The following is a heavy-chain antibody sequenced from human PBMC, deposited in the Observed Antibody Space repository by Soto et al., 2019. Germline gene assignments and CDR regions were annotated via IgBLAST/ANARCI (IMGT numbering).Heavy chain of an antibody. CDR2: IYSGGST. Sequence: GGSLRLSCAASGFTVSSNYMSWVRQAPGKGLEWVSVIYSGGSTYYADSVKGRFAISRDKSKNTRYRQMNSLRAEGTAVYYCARSRRNWNVVDYWGQGTLVTVSS. D-gene: IGHD1-20*01. CDR3: ARSRRNWNVVDY. J-gene: IGHJ4*02. V-gene: IGHV3-53*01. CDR1: GFTVSSNY.